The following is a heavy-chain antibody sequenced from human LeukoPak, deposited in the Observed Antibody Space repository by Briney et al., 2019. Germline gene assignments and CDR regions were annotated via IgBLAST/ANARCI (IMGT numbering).Heavy chain of an antibody. V-gene: IGHV3-30*03. CDR3: AREGILG. CDR1: GFTFSSYG. Sequence: GRSLRLSCAASGFTFSSYGMHWVRQAPGKGLEWVAVISYDGSNKYYADSVKGRFTISRDNSKNTLYLQMNSLRAEDTAVYYCAREGILGWGQGTLVTVSS. D-gene: IGHD3-16*01. CDR2: ISYDGSNK. J-gene: IGHJ4*02.